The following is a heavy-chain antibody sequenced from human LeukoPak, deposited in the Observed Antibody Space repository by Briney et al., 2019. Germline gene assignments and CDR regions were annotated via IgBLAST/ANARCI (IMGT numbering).Heavy chain of an antibody. CDR1: GGSISSYY. V-gene: IGHV4-4*07. CDR2: MHTSGST. Sequence: SETLSLTCTVSGGSISSYYWSWIRQPAGKGLEWIGHMHTSGSTNYNPSLKSRVTISVDMSKNQFSLKLSSVTAADTAVYYCARESYYDSSGYSHDAFDIWGQGTMVTVSS. D-gene: IGHD3-22*01. J-gene: IGHJ3*02. CDR3: ARESYYDSSGYSHDAFDI.